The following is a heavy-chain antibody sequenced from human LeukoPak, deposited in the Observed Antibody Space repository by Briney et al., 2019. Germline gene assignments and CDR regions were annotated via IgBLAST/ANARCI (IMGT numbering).Heavy chain of an antibody. D-gene: IGHD3-10*01. CDR1: GGSISSYY. CDR3: ARVELWFGELLGWFDP. V-gene: IGHV4-59*01. Sequence: PSETLSLTCTVSGGSISSYYWSWIRQPPGKGLEWIGYIYYSGSTNYNPSLKSRVTISVDTSKNQFSLKLSSVTAADTAVYYCARVELWFGELLGWFDPWGQGTLVAVSS. CDR2: IYYSGST. J-gene: IGHJ5*02.